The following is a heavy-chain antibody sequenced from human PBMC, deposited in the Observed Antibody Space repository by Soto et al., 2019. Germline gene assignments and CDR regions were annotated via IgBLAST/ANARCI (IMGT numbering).Heavy chain of an antibody. CDR2: MNPNSGNT. Sequence: ASVKVSCKASGYTFTSYDINWVRQATGQGLEWMGWMNPNSGNTGYAQKFQGRVTMTRNTSISTAYMELSSLRSEDTAVYYCARGRGPPMVRGVIRFVYWSKGTL. J-gene: IGHJ4*02. V-gene: IGHV1-8*01. CDR3: ARGRGPPMVRGVIRFVY. D-gene: IGHD3-10*01. CDR1: GYTFTSYD.